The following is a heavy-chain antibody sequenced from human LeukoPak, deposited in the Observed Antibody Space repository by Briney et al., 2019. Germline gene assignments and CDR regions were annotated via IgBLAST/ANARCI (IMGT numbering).Heavy chain of an antibody. CDR2: IFHTGST. CDR1: GGSISSNTHY. V-gene: IGHV4-39*01. Sequence: PSETLSLTCTVSGGSISSNTHYWGWLRQPPGKGLEWIGNIFHTGSTYYNPSLKSRVTISVDTSKNQFSLKLNSVTAADTAVYYCARQDDTTAGAQRNFYYYMDVWGKGTTVTVSS. J-gene: IGHJ6*03. CDR3: ARQDDTTAGAQRNFYYYMDV. D-gene: IGHD3-9*01.